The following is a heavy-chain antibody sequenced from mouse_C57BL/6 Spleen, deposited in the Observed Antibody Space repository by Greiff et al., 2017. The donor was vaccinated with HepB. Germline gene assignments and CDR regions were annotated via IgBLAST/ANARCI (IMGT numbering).Heavy chain of an antibody. D-gene: IGHD1-1*01. CDR2: INPSSGYT. CDR1: GYTFTSYT. CDR3: AEDYGSSYRYFDV. J-gene: IGHJ1*03. V-gene: IGHV1-4*01. Sequence: VKLQQSGAELARPGASVKMSCKASGYTFTSYTMHWVKQRPGQGLEWIGYINPSSGYTKYNQKFKDKATLTADKSSSTAYMQLSSLTSEDSAVYYCAEDYGSSYRYFDVWGTGTTVTVSS.